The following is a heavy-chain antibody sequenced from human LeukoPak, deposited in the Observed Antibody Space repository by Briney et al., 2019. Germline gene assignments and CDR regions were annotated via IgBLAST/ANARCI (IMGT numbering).Heavy chain of an antibody. V-gene: IGHV3-53*01. CDR3: ARVRVGVGALDY. Sequence: GGSLRLSCAVSGFTVSGNYMSWVRQAPGKGLEWVSLIYSGGTTYYADSVKGRFTISRDNSKNTLYLQMNSLRAEDTAVYYCARVRVGVGALDYWGQGTLVTVSS. CDR2: IYSGGTT. J-gene: IGHJ4*02. CDR1: GFTVSGNY. D-gene: IGHD1-26*01.